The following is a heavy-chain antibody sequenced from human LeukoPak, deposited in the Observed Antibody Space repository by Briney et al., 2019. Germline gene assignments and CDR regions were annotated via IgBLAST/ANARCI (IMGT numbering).Heavy chain of an antibody. Sequence: PGGSLRLSCAASGFTFSNAWMSWVRQAPGKGLEWVGRIKSKTDGGTTDYAAPVKGRFTISRDDSKNTLYLQMNSLKTEDTAVYYCTTDVTTVTYYYYMDVWGKGTTVTVSS. CDR2: IKSKTDGGTT. CDR3: TTDVTTVTYYYYMDV. V-gene: IGHV3-15*01. CDR1: GFTFSNAW. D-gene: IGHD4-17*01. J-gene: IGHJ6*03.